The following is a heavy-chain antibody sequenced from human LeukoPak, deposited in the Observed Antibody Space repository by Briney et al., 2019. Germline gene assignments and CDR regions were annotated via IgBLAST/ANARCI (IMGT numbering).Heavy chain of an antibody. Sequence: GGSLRLSCAASGFTFSDYAMSWVRQAPGTGLEWVSTISGGGGTTYYVDSVKGRFTIPRDNSKNTFFLQMNNLRPEDTAIYYCAKLHNLNCDYWGLGTLVTVSS. D-gene: IGHD1-14*01. J-gene: IGHJ4*02. V-gene: IGHV3-23*01. CDR1: GFTFSDYA. CDR3: AKLHNLNCDY. CDR2: ISGGGGTT.